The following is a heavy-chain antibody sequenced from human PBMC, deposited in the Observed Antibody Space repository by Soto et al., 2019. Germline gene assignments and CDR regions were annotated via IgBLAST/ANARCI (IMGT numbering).Heavy chain of an antibody. Sequence: LSLTCIVSGKSLSSSSYYWGWIRQPPGKGLEWIGSIYYSGRTYYNPSFRSRVTISIDTSKNQFSLKLSSVTATDTAVYYCARQRTTVVTQAYFDHWGQGALVTVSS. J-gene: IGHJ4*02. CDR2: IYYSGRT. CDR3: ARQRTTVVTQAYFDH. D-gene: IGHD2-21*02. V-gene: IGHV4-39*01. CDR1: GKSLSSSSYY.